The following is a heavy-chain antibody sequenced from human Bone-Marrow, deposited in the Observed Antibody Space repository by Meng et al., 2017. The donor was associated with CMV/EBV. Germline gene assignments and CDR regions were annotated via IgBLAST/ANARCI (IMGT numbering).Heavy chain of an antibody. D-gene: IGHD4-23*01. CDR1: GFTFSSSW. J-gene: IGHJ4*02. CDR2: IKCGGSEK. Sequence: SGFTFSSSWMNWVCQAPEKGLEWVAAIKCGGSEKYYVDSVKGRLTISRDNAKNSLYLQVNSLRAEDMTVYYCVRGDSGNSRGGFDYWGQGTLVTVSS. CDR3: VRGDSGNSRGGFDY. V-gene: IGHV3-52*01.